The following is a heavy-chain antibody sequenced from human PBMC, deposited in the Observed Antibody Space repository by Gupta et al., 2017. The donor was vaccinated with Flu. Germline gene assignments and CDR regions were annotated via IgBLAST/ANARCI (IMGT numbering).Heavy chain of an antibody. CDR1: GSTFISYD. V-gene: IGHV3-13*01. CDR2: IGTAGDT. D-gene: IGHD6-19*01. Sequence: EVQLVESGGGLVQPGGSLRLSCAASGSTFISYDMHWVRQATGKGLEWVAAIGTAGDTYYPGSVKGRFTISRENAKNSLYLQMNSLRAGDTAVYYCARGTQDSSGWYDLDYWGQGTLVTVSS. J-gene: IGHJ4*02. CDR3: ARGTQDSSGWYDLDY.